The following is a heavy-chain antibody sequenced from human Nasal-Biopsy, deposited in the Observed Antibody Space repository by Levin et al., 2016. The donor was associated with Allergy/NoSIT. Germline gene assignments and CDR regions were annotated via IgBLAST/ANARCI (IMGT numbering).Heavy chain of an antibody. V-gene: IGHV3-23*01. CDR1: GFSFASYA. Sequence: GESLKISCVASGFSFASYAMTWVRQAPGKGLEWVATITGGTSKIFYADSVKGRFTISRDNSNNIVDLQMNSLRAEDTALYFCAKGVGAARFLDSWGQGTLVTV. J-gene: IGHJ4*02. CDR2: ITGGTSKI. CDR3: AKGVGAARFLDS. D-gene: IGHD1-26*01.